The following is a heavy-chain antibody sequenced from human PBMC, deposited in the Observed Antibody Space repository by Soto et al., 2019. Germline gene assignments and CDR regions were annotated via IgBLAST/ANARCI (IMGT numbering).Heavy chain of an antibody. D-gene: IGHD3-10*01. J-gene: IGHJ5*02. CDR3: AIGRRRPTLYYGSGSYYP. CDR1: GGSFSGYY. CDR2: INHSGST. V-gene: IGHV4-34*01. Sequence: SETMSLNCAVYGGSFSGYYWSWIRKXXGKGLEWIREINHSGSTNYNPSLKSRVTISVDTSKNQFSLKLSSVTAADTAVYYCAIGRRRPTLYYGSGSYYPWGQGTLVTVSS.